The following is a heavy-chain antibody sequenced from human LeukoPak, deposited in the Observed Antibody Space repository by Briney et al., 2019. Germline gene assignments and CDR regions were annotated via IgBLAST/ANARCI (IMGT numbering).Heavy chain of an antibody. J-gene: IGHJ4*02. CDR1: GGSISSGDYY. CDR2: IYYSGGT. CDR3: ARAPTVVRIFDY. Sequence: KASETLSLTCTFSGGSISSGDYYWSWIRQPPGKGLEWIGYIYYSGGTYYNPSLKSRVTISVDTSKNQFSLKLSSVTAADTAVYYCARAPTVVRIFDYWGQGTLVTVSS. V-gene: IGHV4-30-4*08. D-gene: IGHD4-23*01.